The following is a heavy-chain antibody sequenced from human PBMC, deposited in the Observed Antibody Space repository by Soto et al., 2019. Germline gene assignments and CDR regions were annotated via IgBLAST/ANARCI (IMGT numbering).Heavy chain of an antibody. Sequence: EVQRVESGGGLVQPGGSLKLSCAASGFTFSGSAMHWVRQASGKGLEWVGRIRSKANSYATAYAASVKGRFTISRDDSNNTAYLHISSLKTQVTAVYYCPRVQDYPYIWYCDLWGRGTLVTVSP. J-gene: IGHJ2*01. CDR3: PRVQDYPYIWYCDL. CDR1: GFTFSGSA. CDR2: IRSKANSYAT. V-gene: IGHV3-73*02. D-gene: IGHD1-1*01.